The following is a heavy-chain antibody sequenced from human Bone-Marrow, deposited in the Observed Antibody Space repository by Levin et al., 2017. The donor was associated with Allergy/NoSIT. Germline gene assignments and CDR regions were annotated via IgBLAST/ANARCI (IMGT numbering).Heavy chain of an antibody. CDR3: ARVPAGYDTASPEALDV. V-gene: IGHV1-69*01. CDR2: IGPTFGIT. Sequence: KISCKASGGPIRGSVITWVRQAPGQGLEWMGGIGPTFGITNYAQNYQGRVTITADDSMTTVCMDLSRLTDDDTAGYFCARVPAGYDTASPEALDVWGQGTRVTVSS. D-gene: IGHD2-15*01. CDR1: GGPIRGSV. J-gene: IGHJ3*01.